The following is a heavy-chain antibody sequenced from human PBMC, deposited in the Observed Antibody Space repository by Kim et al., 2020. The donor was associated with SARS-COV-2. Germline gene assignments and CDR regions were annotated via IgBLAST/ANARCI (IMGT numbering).Heavy chain of an antibody. CDR3: AKGGVSPDYYYYYGMDV. Sequence: GGSLRLSCAASGFTFSSYAMSWVRQAPGKGLEWVSAISGSGGSTYYADSVKGRFTISRDNSKNTLYLQMNSLRAEDTAVYYCAKGGVSPDYYYYYGMDVWGQGTTVHVS. V-gene: IGHV3-23*01. J-gene: IGHJ6*02. CDR1: GFTFSSYA. CDR2: ISGSGGST.